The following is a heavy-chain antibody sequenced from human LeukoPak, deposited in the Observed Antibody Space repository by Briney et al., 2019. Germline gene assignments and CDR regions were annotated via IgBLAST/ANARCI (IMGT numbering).Heavy chain of an antibody. V-gene: IGHV3-23*01. D-gene: IGHD5-18*01. CDR3: AKASGYSYGYPFDY. Sequence: GGSLRLSCAASGFTVSTNCMIWVRQPPGKGLEWVSVISGSGGSTYYADSVKGRFTISRDNSKNTLYLQMNSLRAEDTAVYYCAKASGYSYGYPFDYWGQGTLVTVSS. CDR2: ISGSGGST. J-gene: IGHJ4*02. CDR1: GFTVSTNC.